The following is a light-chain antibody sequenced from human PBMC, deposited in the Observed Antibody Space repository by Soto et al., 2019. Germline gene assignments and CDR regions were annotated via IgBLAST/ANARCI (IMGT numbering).Light chain of an antibody. CDR2: GAS. Sequence: EIVMTQSPATLSVSPGERATLSCRARQSVSSNLAWYQQKPGQAPRLLIYGASTRATGIPARFSGSGSGTEFTLTISSLQSEDFAVYYCQQRTDWPPWTFGQGTKVDIK. V-gene: IGKV3-15*01. CDR3: QQRTDWPPWT. J-gene: IGKJ1*01. CDR1: QSVSSN.